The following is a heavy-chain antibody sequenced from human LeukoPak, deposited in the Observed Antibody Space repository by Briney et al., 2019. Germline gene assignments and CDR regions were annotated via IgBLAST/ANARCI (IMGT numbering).Heavy chain of an antibody. CDR2: LSASGGGT. J-gene: IGHJ3*02. Sequence: GGSLRLSCAASGLTFSNFAMAWVRQTPGKGLEWVSALSASGGGTFYAPSVKGRFTISRDNSKNTVSLQMNSLRAEDTALYYCATVLHTSMTTWAAFDTWGQGTMVTVSS. D-gene: IGHD5-18*01. V-gene: IGHV3-23*01. CDR3: ATVLHTSMTTWAAFDT. CDR1: GLTFSNFA.